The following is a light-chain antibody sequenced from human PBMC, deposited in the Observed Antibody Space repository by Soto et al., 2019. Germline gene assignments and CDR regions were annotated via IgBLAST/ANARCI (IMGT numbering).Light chain of an antibody. CDR3: QHYDHLPIT. CDR2: DAS. Sequence: DIQMTQSPSSLSASVGDRVTITCQASQDITNYLNWYQQKPGKAPRLLLYDASSLETGVPSRFRESGSGTDFTFTISSLQPEDIATYYCQHYDHLPITFGQGTRLEIK. V-gene: IGKV1-33*01. J-gene: IGKJ5*01. CDR1: QDITNY.